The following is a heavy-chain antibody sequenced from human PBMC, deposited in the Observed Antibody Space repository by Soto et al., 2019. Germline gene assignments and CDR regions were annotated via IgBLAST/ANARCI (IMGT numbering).Heavy chain of an antibody. D-gene: IGHD3-22*01. Sequence: GASVKVSCKASGGTFSSYAISWVRQAPGQGLEWMGGIIPIFGTANYAQKFQGRVTITADESTSTAYMELSSLRSEDTAVYYCARGNYYDSSGYYYAPVWFDPWGQGTLVTVSS. CDR1: GGTFSSYA. V-gene: IGHV1-69*13. CDR2: IIPIFGTA. J-gene: IGHJ5*02. CDR3: ARGNYYDSSGYYYAPVWFDP.